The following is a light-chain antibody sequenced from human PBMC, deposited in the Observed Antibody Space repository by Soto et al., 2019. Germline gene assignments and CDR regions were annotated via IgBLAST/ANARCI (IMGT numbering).Light chain of an antibody. CDR2: GPS. J-gene: IGKJ1*01. CDR1: QSVSNHY. CDR3: LQYGSSARR. Sequence: IVWTQSPGTLSLYPGERATLSFSASQSVSNHYLTWYQQQPGQAPGLLIYGPSSRATGIPDRFSGYGCGTASTLTISRLQPEEIAVYYCLQYGSSARRFGQGTKVEIK. V-gene: IGKV3-20*01.